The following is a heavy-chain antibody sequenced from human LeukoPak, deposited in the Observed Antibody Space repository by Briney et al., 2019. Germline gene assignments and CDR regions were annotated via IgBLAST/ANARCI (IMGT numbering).Heavy chain of an antibody. CDR3: ASRACSSTSCYYY. V-gene: IGHV3-74*01. D-gene: IGHD2-2*01. CDR1: GFTFSTYW. CDR2: INTDGSST. J-gene: IGHJ4*02. Sequence: GGSLRLSCAASGFTFSTYWMYWVRQAPGKGLVWVSRINTDGSSTDYADSVKGRFTISRDNAKNTLYLQMNSLRAEDTAVYYCASRACSSTSCYYYWGQGTLVTVSS.